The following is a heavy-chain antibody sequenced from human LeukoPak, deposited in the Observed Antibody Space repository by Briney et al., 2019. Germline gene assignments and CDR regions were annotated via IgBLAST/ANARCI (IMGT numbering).Heavy chain of an antibody. CDR2: ISGSGGST. CDR1: GFTFSSYA. Sequence: GGSLRLSCAASGFTFSSYAMSWVRQAPGKGLEWVSAISGSGGSTYYADSVKGRFTISRDNSKNTLYLQMNSLRAEDTAVYYCARNYYDSSGYYALYYYYMDVWGKGTTVTVSS. CDR3: ARNYYDSSGYYALYYYYMDV. J-gene: IGHJ6*03. V-gene: IGHV3-23*01. D-gene: IGHD3-22*01.